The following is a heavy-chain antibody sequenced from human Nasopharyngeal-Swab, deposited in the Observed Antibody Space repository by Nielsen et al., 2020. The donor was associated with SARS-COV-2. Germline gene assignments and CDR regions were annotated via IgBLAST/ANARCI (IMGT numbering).Heavy chain of an antibody. CDR2: ISSSSSYT. V-gene: IGHV3-11*03. Sequence: GESLKISCAASGFTFSDYYMSWIRQVPGKGLEWVSYISSSSSYTNYADSVKGRFTISRDNAKNSLYLQMNSLRAEDTAVYYCARADIVVVPAATPFDYWGQGTLVTVSS. J-gene: IGHJ4*02. CDR3: ARADIVVVPAATPFDY. D-gene: IGHD2-2*01. CDR1: GFTFSDYY.